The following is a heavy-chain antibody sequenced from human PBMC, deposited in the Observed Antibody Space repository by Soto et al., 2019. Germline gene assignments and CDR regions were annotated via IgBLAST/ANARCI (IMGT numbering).Heavy chain of an antibody. Sequence: GGSLRLSCAASGFTFRSYSMNWVRQAPGKGLEWVSYISSSSSTIYYADSVKGRFTISRDNAKNSLYLQMNSLRAEDTAVYYCARDTGYCSGGSCYIDAFDIWGQGTMVTVSS. CDR1: GFTFRSYS. CDR2: ISSSSSTI. J-gene: IGHJ3*02. CDR3: ARDTGYCSGGSCYIDAFDI. D-gene: IGHD2-15*01. V-gene: IGHV3-48*01.